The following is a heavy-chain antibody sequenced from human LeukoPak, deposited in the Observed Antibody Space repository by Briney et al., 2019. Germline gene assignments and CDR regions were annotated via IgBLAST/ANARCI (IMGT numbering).Heavy chain of an antibody. D-gene: IGHD6-13*01. CDR1: GGTFSSYA. Sequence: ASVKVSCKASGGTFSSYAISWVRQAPGQGIEWMGGIIPIFGTANYAQKFQGRVTMTRDTSTSTVYMELSSLRSEDTAVYYCARPLRSRSFWFDPWGQGTLVTVSS. CDR3: ARPLRSRSFWFDP. J-gene: IGHJ5*02. V-gene: IGHV1-69*05. CDR2: IIPIFGTA.